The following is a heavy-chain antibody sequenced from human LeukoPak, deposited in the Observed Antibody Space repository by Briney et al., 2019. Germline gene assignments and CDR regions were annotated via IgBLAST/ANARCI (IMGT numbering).Heavy chain of an antibody. CDR1: GFTVSSNY. J-gene: IGHJ4*02. V-gene: IGHV3-53*01. Sequence: GGSLRLSCAASGFTVSSNYMSWVRQAPGKGLEWVSVIYSGGSTYYADSVKGRFTISRDNSKNTLYLQTNSLRAEDTAVYYCAYEDNWNDFIWGQGTLVTVSS. D-gene: IGHD1-1*01. CDR2: IYSGGST. CDR3: AYEDNWNDFI.